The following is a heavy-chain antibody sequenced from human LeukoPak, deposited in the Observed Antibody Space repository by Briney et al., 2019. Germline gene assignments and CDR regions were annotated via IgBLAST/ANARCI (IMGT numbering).Heavy chain of an antibody. CDR3: ARTYDLQYGNYYYYMDV. D-gene: IGHD4-11*01. CDR2: IGSSSSTI. J-gene: IGHJ6*03. V-gene: IGHV3-48*04. Sequence: GGSLRLSWAVPGFTFVSYSMNWVRQAPRKGRGWVSYIGSSSSTIYYADSVKGRFTISRDNAKNSLYLQMNSLRAEDTAVYYCARTYDLQYGNYYYYMDVWGKGTTVTVSS. CDR1: GFTFVSYS.